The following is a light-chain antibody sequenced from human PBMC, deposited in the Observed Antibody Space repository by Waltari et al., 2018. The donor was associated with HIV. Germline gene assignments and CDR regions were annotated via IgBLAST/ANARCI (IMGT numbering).Light chain of an antibody. J-gene: IGKJ2*01. CDR3: QQYGTSPYT. Sequence: DNVLTQSPGTLSLSPRERATLSCRASRSVSSNYLTWYQQRPGRAPRLLIYAASTRATAIPDRFSGSGSGTDFTLTISRLEPEDFAVYYCQQYGTSPYTFGQGTKVEI. V-gene: IGKV3-20*01. CDR2: AAS. CDR1: RSVSSNY.